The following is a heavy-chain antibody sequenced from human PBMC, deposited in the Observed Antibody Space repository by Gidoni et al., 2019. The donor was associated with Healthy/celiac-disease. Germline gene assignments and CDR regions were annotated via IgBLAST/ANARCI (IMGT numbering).Heavy chain of an antibody. Sequence: QVQLVQSGAKVTKPGSSVKGSCKASEGTFSSYTISWVRQAPGQGLEWMGRIIPILGIANYAQKFQGRVTITADKSTSTAYMELSSLRSEDTAVYYCARGGWLQTSYFDYWGQGTLVTVSS. CDR3: ARGGWLQTSYFDY. CDR1: EGTFSSYT. CDR2: IIPILGIA. V-gene: IGHV1-69*02. D-gene: IGHD5-12*01. J-gene: IGHJ4*02.